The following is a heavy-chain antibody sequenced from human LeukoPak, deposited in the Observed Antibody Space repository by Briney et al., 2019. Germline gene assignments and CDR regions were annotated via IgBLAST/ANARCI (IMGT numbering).Heavy chain of an antibody. J-gene: IGHJ4*02. Sequence: GGSLRLSCAASGFTFSSYAMNWVRQAPGEGLEWVSAISGSGGATYYADSVKGRFTMSRDNPKNTLYLQMNSLRAEDTAVYYCAKGAYYHGSGRYFDYWGQGTLVTVSS. CDR1: GFTFSSYA. CDR2: ISGSGGAT. D-gene: IGHD3-10*01. CDR3: AKGAYYHGSGRYFDY. V-gene: IGHV3-23*01.